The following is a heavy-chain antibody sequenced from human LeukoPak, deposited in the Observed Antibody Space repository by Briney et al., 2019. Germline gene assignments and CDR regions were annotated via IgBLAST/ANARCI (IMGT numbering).Heavy chain of an antibody. CDR3: ARWSPRLSRYSIFEAGPYYYYGMDV. CDR1: GGSISSGGYY. V-gene: IGHV4-31*03. Sequence: PSETLSLTCTVSGGSISSGGYYWSWIRQHPGKGLEWIGYIYYSVSTYYNPSLKSRVTISVDTSKNQFSLKLSSVTAADTAVYYCARWSPRLSRYSIFEAGPYYYYGMDVWGQGTTVTVSS. CDR2: IYYSVST. D-gene: IGHD3-3*01. J-gene: IGHJ6*02.